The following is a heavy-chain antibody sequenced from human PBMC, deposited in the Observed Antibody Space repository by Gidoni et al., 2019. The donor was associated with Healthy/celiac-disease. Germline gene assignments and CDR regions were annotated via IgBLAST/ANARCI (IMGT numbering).Heavy chain of an antibody. J-gene: IGHJ4*02. Sequence: QVQLPASGPGLVQPSETLSLTCTVSGCSISSSSWSWIRQPAGKGLEWIGRIYTSGSTNYNPSLKSRVTMSVDTSKNQFSLKLSSVTAADTAVYYCAREEIYGDYVTIIDYWGQGTLVTVSS. CDR1: GCSISSSS. CDR2: IYTSGST. V-gene: IGHV4-4*07. D-gene: IGHD4-17*01. CDR3: AREEIYGDYVTIIDY.